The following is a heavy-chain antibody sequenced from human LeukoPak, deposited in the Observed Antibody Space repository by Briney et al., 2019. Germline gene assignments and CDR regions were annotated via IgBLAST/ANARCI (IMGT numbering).Heavy chain of an antibody. V-gene: IGHV3-21*01. CDR2: INSSSSYI. D-gene: IGHD3-22*01. CDR1: GFIFSSYI. CDR3: ARDYSDSSGYYPHPLDAFDI. Sequence: GGSLRLSCAASGFIFSSYILNWVGQAPGKGLEWVSSINSSSSYIYYADSVKGRFTISRDNAKNSLYLQMNSLRAEDTAVYYCARDYSDSSGYYPHPLDAFDIWGQGTMVTVSS. J-gene: IGHJ3*02.